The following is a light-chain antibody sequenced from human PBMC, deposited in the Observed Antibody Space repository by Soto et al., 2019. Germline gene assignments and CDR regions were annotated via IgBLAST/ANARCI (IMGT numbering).Light chain of an antibody. V-gene: IGKV3-11*01. CDR1: QDLRSF. J-gene: IGKJ4*01. CDR2: DAS. CDR3: QQRRGRLT. Sequence: EIVLTQSPATLSLSPGERATLSCRASQDLRSFLAWYQQRPGQAPRLLIYDASTRATGIPARFSGSGSGTDFTLTISSLEPEDFAVYYCQQRRGRLTFGGGTRVELK.